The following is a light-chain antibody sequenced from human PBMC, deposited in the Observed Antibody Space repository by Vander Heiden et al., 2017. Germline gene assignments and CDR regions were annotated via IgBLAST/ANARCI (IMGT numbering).Light chain of an antibody. J-gene: IGLJ2*01. V-gene: IGLV3-21*02. CDR2: DNS. CDR3: QVWDTSSDHVV. Sequence: SSVLPQPPSVSVAPGQTAKITCGGNNSGSKSVHWYQQRPGQAPGPVIYDNSDRPSGIPERFSGSNSGNAATLTISRVEDGDEADYYCQVWDTSSDHVVFGGGTKLTVL. CDR1: NSGSKS.